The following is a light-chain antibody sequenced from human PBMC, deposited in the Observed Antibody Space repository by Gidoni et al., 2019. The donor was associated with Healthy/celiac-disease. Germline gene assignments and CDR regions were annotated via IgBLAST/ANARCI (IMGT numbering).Light chain of an antibody. CDR3: QQYGSSPKT. J-gene: IGKJ1*01. V-gene: IGKV3-20*01. CDR2: GAS. CDR1: QSVSSSY. Sequence: DIVLTQSPGTLSLSPGERATRSCRASQSVSSSYLAWYQQNPGQAPRLLIYGASSRATGIPDRFSGSGSGTDFTLTISRLEPEDFAVYYCQQYGSSPKTFGQGTKVEIK.